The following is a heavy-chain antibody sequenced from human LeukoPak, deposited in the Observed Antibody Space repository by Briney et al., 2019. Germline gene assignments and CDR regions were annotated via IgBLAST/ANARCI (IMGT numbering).Heavy chain of an antibody. CDR2: MSSSDDGR. J-gene: IGHJ4*02. CDR1: GFSFSSYA. V-gene: IGHV3-23*01. D-gene: IGHD6-19*01. CDR3: ARRSGIAVAGAFDY. Sequence: PGGSLRLSCATSGFSFSSYAMSWVRQAPGKGLEWVSAMSSSDDGRYYAASVRGRFTISRDNSKNTLYLQMNSLRAEDTAVYYCARRSGIAVAGAFDYWGQGTLVTVSS.